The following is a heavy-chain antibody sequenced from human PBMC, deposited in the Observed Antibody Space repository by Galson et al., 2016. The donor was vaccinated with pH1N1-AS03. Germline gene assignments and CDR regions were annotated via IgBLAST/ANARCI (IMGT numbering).Heavy chain of an antibody. CDR1: GFTFSTHA. D-gene: IGHD6-13*01. CDR2: ISLSGSGT. V-gene: IGHV3-23*01. CDR3: ATPPIAASGILGGS. Sequence: SLRLSCAVSGFTFSTHAMSWVRQAPGKGLDWVSGISLSGSGTYYTDSVKGRFTISRDNSKNTLYLQMNSLRPEDTAVYYCATPPIAASGILGGSWGQGTLVTVSS. J-gene: IGHJ5*02.